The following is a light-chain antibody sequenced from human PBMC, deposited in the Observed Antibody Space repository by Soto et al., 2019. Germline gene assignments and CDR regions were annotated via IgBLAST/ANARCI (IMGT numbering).Light chain of an antibody. CDR3: QYHYSFPHT. V-gene: IGKV1-9*01. CDR1: QGIRNY. CDR2: LAS. Sequence: IQLTQSPSSLSASVGDRVTITCRASQGIRNYLAWYQQKPGKAPNLLIYLASTLQGGFPSRLSGSGSGTDFSLTISSLQPEDVAPYYCQYHYSFPHTFGGGTKVELK. J-gene: IGKJ4*01.